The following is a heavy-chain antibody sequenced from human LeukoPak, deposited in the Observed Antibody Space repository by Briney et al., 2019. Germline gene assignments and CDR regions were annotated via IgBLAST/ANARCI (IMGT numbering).Heavy chain of an antibody. V-gene: IGHV4-30-4*08. J-gene: IGHJ3*02. CDR1: GASISNVDFY. CDR2: IYNSGST. D-gene: IGHD3-3*01. CDR3: ARDLPDVLRFLEWFSAFDI. Sequence: PSETLSLTCTVSGASISNVDFYWTWIRQAPGKGLEWIGYIYNSGSTHFNPSLKSRVTMSDDTSKNQFSLRLSSVTAADTAVYYCARDLPDVLRFLEWFSAFDIWGQGTMVTVSS.